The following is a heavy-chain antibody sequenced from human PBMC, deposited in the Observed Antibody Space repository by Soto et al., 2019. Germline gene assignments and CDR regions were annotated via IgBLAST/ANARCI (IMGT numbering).Heavy chain of an antibody. Sequence: VGSLRLSCAASGFTFSSYAMSWVRQAPGKGLEWVSAISGSGGSTYYADSVKGRFTISRDNSKNTLYLQMNSLRAEDTAVYYCAKVKYSSGWYRWGQGTLVTVSS. CDR1: GFTFSSYA. CDR2: ISGSGGST. CDR3: AKVKYSSGWYR. J-gene: IGHJ4*02. V-gene: IGHV3-23*01. D-gene: IGHD6-19*01.